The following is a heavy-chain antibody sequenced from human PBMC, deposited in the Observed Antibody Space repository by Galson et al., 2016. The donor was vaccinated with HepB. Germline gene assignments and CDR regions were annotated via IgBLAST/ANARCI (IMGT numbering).Heavy chain of an antibody. CDR2: ISSSSSSI. V-gene: IGHV3-48*02. J-gene: IGHJ6*02. D-gene: IGHD6-13*01. CDR1: GFTFSSYS. CDR3: ARDGGQQLVRWERLRKVYYYYAMDV. Sequence: SLRLSCAASGFTFSSYSMNWVRQAPGKGLEWVSYISSSSSSIYYADSVKGRFTISRDNAKNSLYLQMNSLRDGDTAVYYCARDGGQQLVRWERLRKVYYYYAMDVWGQGTTVTVSS.